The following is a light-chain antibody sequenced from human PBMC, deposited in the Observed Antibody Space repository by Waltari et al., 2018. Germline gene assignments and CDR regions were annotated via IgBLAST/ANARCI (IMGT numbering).Light chain of an antibody. V-gene: IGKV2-30*02. J-gene: IGKJ2*01. CDR2: KVP. CDR1: PSLVHSDGNIY. CDR3: MQATHWPYT. Sequence: DVVMTQSPLSLPVTLGQPASIACRPSPSLVHSDGNIYLNWLQQRPGQSPRRLIYKVPRRDSGVPDRFSGSGSGTAFTLTISSVEAEDVGVYYCMQATHWPYTFGQGTRLEIK.